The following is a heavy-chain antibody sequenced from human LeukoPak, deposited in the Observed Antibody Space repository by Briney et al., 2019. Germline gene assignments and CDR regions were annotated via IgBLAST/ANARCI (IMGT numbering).Heavy chain of an antibody. V-gene: IGHV3-23*03. CDR2: IYIGGST. CDR1: GFTFSSYA. J-gene: IGHJ4*02. CDR3: ARGSYYFDY. Sequence: PGGSLRLSCAASGFTFSSYAMSWVRQAPGKGLECVSIIYIGGSTYYADSVKGRFTISRDNSKNTLYLQMNSLRAEDTAVYYCARGSYYFDYWGQGNLVTVSS.